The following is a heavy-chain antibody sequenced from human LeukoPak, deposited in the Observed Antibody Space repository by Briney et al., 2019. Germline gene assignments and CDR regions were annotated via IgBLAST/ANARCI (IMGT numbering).Heavy chain of an antibody. CDR3: ARDPSGGSDAFDX. D-gene: IGHD3-10*01. J-gene: IGHJ3*02. CDR2: IIPILGIA. Sequence: ASVKVSCKASGGTFSSYAISWVRQAPGQGLEWMGRIIPILGIANYAQKFQGRVTITADKSTGTAYMELSSLRSEDTAVYYCARDPSGGSDAFDXXXXGTXVTVSS. V-gene: IGHV1-69*04. CDR1: GGTFSSYA.